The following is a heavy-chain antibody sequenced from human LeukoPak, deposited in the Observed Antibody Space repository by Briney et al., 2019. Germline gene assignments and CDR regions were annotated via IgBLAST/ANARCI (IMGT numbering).Heavy chain of an antibody. V-gene: IGHV4-34*01. CDR2: INHSGST. D-gene: IGHD1-26*01. CDR3: ASRDGWSGSYHGFDP. J-gene: IGHJ5*02. CDR1: GGSFSGYY. Sequence: SETLSLTCAVYGGSFSGYYWSCIRQPPGKGLEWIGEINHSGSTNYNPSLKSRVTISVDTSKNQFSLKLSSVTAADTAVYYCASRDGWSGSYHGFDPWGQGTLVTVSS.